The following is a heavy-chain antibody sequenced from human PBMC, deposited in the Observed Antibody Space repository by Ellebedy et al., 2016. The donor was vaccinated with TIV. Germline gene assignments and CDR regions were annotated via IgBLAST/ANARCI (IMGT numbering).Heavy chain of an antibody. CDR1: GGTFSSYA. J-gene: IGHJ6*02. CDR3: ARLEITMVRGVIIPLYYYGMDV. D-gene: IGHD3-10*01. Sequence: SVKVSCXASGGTFSSYAISWVRQAPGQGLEWMGGIIPIFGTANYAQKFQGRVTITADKSTSTAYMELSSLRSEDTAVYYCARLEITMVRGVIIPLYYYGMDVWGQGTTVTVSS. V-gene: IGHV1-69*06. CDR2: IIPIFGTA.